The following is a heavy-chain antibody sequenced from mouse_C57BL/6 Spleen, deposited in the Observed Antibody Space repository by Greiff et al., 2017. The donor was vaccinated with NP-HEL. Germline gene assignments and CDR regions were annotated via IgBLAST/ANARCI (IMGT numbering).Heavy chain of an antibody. CDR3: ATYDGYFDV. D-gene: IGHD2-12*01. V-gene: IGHV5-17*01. J-gene: IGHJ1*03. Sequence: EVQLVESGGGLVKPGGSLKLSCAASGFTFSDYGMHWVRQAPEQGLEWVAYISSGSSTIYYADTVKGRFTISRDNAKNTLFLQMTSLRSEDTAMYYCATYDGYFDVWGTGTTVTVSS. CDR1: GFTFSDYG. CDR2: ISSGSSTI.